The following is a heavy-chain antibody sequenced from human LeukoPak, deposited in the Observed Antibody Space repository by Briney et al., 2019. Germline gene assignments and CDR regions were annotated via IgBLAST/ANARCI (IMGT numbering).Heavy chain of an antibody. D-gene: IGHD6-13*01. CDR2: ISGSGGST. V-gene: IGHV3-23*01. J-gene: IGHJ4*02. CDR1: GFTFSSYA. CDR3: AKVLGYSSSWYLPFDY. Sequence: PGGSLRLSCAASGFTFSSYAMSWVRQAPGKGLEWVSAISGSGGSTYYADSVKGRFTISRDNSKNTLYLQMNSLRVEDTAVYYCAKVLGYSSSWYLPFDYWGQGTLVTVSS.